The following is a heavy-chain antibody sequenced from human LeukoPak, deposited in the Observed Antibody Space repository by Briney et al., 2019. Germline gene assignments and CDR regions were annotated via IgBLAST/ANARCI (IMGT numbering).Heavy chain of an antibody. Sequence: GESLKISWKGSGYTFTSYWIGWVRQIPGKGLEGMGIIYPGDSDTRYSPSFQGRVTISADKSISTAYLQWSSLKASDTAMYYCAIKYDSSWYSPFDYWGQGTLVTVSS. CDR1: GYTFTSYW. CDR3: AIKYDSSWYSPFDY. J-gene: IGHJ4*02. V-gene: IGHV5-51*01. CDR2: IYPGDSDT. D-gene: IGHD6-13*01.